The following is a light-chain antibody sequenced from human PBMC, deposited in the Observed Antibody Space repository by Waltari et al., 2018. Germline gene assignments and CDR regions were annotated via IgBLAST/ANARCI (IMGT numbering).Light chain of an antibody. V-gene: IGKV1-17*01. J-gene: IGKJ4*01. CDR1: QDIRSG. Sequence: DIQMTQSPSSLSASVGDRITITCRASQDIRSGLAWYQQKPGEAPKRLIYAASTLQSGVPSRFSGSGSGTEFTLTISSLQPEDFATYYCLQHNNYPLTFGGGTKVEIK. CDR3: LQHNNYPLT. CDR2: AAS.